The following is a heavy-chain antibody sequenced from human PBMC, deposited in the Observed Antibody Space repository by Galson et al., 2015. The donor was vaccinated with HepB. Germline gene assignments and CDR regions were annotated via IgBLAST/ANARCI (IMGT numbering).Heavy chain of an antibody. V-gene: IGHV1-3*01. Sequence: SVKVSCKASGYTFTSYAMHWVRQAPGQRLEWMGWINAGNGNTKYSQKFQGRVTITRDTSASTAYMELSSLRSEDTAVYYCARALGYCTGGVCYTGWFDPWGQGTLVTVSS. D-gene: IGHD2-8*02. J-gene: IGHJ5*02. CDR3: ARALGYCTGGVCYTGWFDP. CDR2: INAGNGNT. CDR1: GYTFTSYA.